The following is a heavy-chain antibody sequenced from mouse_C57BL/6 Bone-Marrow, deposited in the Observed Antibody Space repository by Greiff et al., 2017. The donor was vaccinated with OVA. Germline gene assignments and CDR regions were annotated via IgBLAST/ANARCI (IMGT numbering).Heavy chain of an antibody. V-gene: IGHV1-54*01. CDR2: INPGSGGT. J-gene: IGHJ2*01. CDR1: GYAFTNYL. CDR3: ARRPYSNFDY. Sequence: VQLQQSGAELVRPGTSVKVSCKASGYAFTNYLIEWVKQRPGQGLEWIGVINPGSGGTNYNEKFKGKATLTADKSSSTAYMQLSSLTSEDSAVYFCARRPYSNFDYWGQGTTLTVSS. D-gene: IGHD2-5*01.